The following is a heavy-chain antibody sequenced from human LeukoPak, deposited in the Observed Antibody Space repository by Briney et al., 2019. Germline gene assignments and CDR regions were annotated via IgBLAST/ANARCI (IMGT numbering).Heavy chain of an antibody. CDR2: INHSGST. CDR3: ARGLVPLLWFGEPYPIYDY. Sequence: SETLSLTCAVYGGSFSGYYWSWLRQPPGKGLEWIGEINHSGSTNYNPSLKSRVTISVDTSKNQFSLKLSSVTAADTAVYYCARGLVPLLWFGEPYPIYDYWGQGTLVTVSS. D-gene: IGHD3-10*01. J-gene: IGHJ4*02. CDR1: GGSFSGYY. V-gene: IGHV4-34*01.